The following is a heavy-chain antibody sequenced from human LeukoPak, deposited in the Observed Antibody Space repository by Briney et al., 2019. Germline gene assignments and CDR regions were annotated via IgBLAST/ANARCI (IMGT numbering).Heavy chain of an antibody. CDR3: ARDVNSYAHCGH. CDR1: GFTFSSYS. CDR2: ISSTSSYI. V-gene: IGHV3-21*01. Sequence: GGSLRLSCAASGFTFSSYSMIWVRQAPGKGLEWVSFISSTSSYIYYADSMKGRVTISRDNAKNSLYLQMNSLRAEDTAVYYCARDVNSYAHCGHWGQGTLVTVSS. D-gene: IGHD5-18*01. J-gene: IGHJ4*02.